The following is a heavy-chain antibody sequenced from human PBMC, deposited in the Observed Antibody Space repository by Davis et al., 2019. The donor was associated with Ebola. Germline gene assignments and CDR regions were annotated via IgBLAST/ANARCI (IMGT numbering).Heavy chain of an antibody. CDR1: DFTFSNIW. D-gene: IGHD1-1*01. V-gene: IGHV3-15*07. J-gene: IGHJ4*02. CDR2: IKSKTDGGTT. Sequence: PGGSLRLSCAASDFTFSNIWMNWVRQAPGKGLEWVGRIKSKTDGGTTDYAESVKGRFTISRDDSKKTLFLQMNSLKTEDTALYYCTTGFACTYVQDCYWGQGTLVTVSS. CDR3: TTGFACTYVQDCY.